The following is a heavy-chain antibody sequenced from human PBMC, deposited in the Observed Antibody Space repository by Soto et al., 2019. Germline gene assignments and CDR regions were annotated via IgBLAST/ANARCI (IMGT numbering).Heavy chain of an antibody. Sequence: GGSLRLFCAASGFTFSSYGMHWVRQAPGKGLEWVAVIWYDGSNKYYADSVKGRFTISRDNSKNTLYLQMNSLRAEDTAVYYCARDPQGVDYFEYWGQGTLVTVSS. D-gene: IGHD2-15*01. CDR3: ARDPQGVDYFEY. V-gene: IGHV3-33*01. J-gene: IGHJ4*02. CDR1: GFTFSSYG. CDR2: IWYDGSNK.